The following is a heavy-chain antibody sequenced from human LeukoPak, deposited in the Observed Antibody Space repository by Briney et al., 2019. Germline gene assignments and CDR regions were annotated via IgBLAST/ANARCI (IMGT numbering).Heavy chain of an antibody. CDR3: ARVYGSGYDFRGAFDI. D-gene: IGHD5-12*01. V-gene: IGHV4-39*07. J-gene: IGHJ3*02. CDR2: INHSGST. Sequence: PSETLSVTCTVSGVSISSSTYYWSWIRQPPGKGLEWIGEINHSGSTNYNPSLKSRVTISVDTSKNQFSLKLTSVTAADTAVYYCARVYGSGYDFRGAFDIWGQGTMVTVSS. CDR1: GVSISSSTYY.